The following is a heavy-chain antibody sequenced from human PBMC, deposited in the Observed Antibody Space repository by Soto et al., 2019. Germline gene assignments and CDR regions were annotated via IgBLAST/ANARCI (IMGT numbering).Heavy chain of an antibody. D-gene: IGHD4-17*01. CDR3: AKDHLTTTVTTVGY. CDR1: GFTFSDYG. CDR2: ISYHGSDK. V-gene: IGHV3-30*18. Sequence: QVQLVESGGGVVQPGRSLRLSCAASGFTFSDYGMHWVRQAPGKGLEWVAVISYHGSDKYYADSVKGRFTISRDNSKNTLSLQMDSLRAEDPAVYYCAKDHLTTTVTTVGYWGQGTLVTVSS. J-gene: IGHJ4*02.